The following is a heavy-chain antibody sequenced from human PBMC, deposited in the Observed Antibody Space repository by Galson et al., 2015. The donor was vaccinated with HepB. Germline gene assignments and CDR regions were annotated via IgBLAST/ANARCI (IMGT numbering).Heavy chain of an antibody. CDR3: ARDGGNIYWYFDL. CDR1: GFTFSSYA. J-gene: IGHJ2*01. D-gene: IGHD4-23*01. V-gene: IGHV3-30-3*01. Sequence: SLRLSCAASGFTFSSYAMHWVRQAPGKGLEWVSVISYDGNNKDYIDSVKGWFTISRDNSRDTLYLQMNSLRLDDTAVYHCARDGGNIYWYFDLWGRGTPVTVSS. CDR2: ISYDGNNK.